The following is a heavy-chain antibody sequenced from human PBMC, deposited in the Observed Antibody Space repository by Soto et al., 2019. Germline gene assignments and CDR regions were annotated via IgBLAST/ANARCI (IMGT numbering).Heavy chain of an antibody. V-gene: IGHV3-23*01. CDR1: GFTFSSYA. CDR3: AKDLGSRYCSGGSCSFDY. CDR2: ISGSGGST. D-gene: IGHD2-15*01. Sequence: GGSLRLSCAASGFTFSSYAMSWVRQAPGKGLEWVSAISGSGGSTYYADSVKGRFTISRDNSKNTLYLQMNSLRAEDTAVYYCAKDLGSRYCSGGSCSFDYWGQGTLVTVSS. J-gene: IGHJ4*02.